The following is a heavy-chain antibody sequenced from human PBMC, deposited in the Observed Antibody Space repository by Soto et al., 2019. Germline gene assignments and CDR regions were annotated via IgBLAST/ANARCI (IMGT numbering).Heavy chain of an antibody. CDR1: GYTFTSYG. D-gene: IGHD3-10*01. Sequence: ASVKVSCKASGYTFTSYGISWVRQAPGQGLEWMGWISAYNGNTNYAQKLQGRVTMTTDTPTSTAYMELRSLRSDDTAVYYCARERGPRYYGSGSYYYGMDVWGQGTTVTVSS. CDR3: ARERGPRYYGSGSYYYGMDV. CDR2: ISAYNGNT. V-gene: IGHV1-18*01. J-gene: IGHJ6*02.